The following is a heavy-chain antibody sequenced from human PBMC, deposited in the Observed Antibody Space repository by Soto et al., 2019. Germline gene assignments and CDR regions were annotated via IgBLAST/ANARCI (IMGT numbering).Heavy chain of an antibody. V-gene: IGHV3-33*01. Sequence: GGSLRLSCVASGFTFSNFGMHWVRQAPGKGLEWVAVIWHDGKNKYYADSAKGRFTVSRDNSKNTLYLQMNSLTAEDTAVYYCARDPGQDEAMYYWGHGTLVTVSS. CDR2: IWHDGKNK. CDR1: GFTFSNFG. J-gene: IGHJ4*01. CDR3: ARDPGQDEAMYY.